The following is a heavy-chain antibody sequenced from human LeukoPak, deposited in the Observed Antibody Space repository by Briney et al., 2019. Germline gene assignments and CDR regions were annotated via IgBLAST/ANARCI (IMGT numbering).Heavy chain of an antibody. V-gene: IGHV1-8*03. CDR3: ARGPPGGDFWSGYYISYYYYYMDV. J-gene: IGHJ6*03. CDR2: MNPNSGNT. CDR1: GYTFTSYD. Sequence: ASVKVSCKASGYTFTSYDINWVRQATGQGLEWKGWMNPNSGNTGYAQKFQGRVTITRNTSISTAYMELSSLRSEDTAVYYCARGPPGGDFWSGYYISYYYYYMDVWGKGTTVTVSS. D-gene: IGHD3-3*01.